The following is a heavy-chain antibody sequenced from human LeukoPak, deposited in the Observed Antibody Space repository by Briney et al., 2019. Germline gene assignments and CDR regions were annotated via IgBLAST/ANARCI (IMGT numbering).Heavy chain of an antibody. CDR1: GFDFATYG. Sequence: PGGSLRLSCATSGFDFATYGMHWVRQAPGKGLESVSRINTDGTVTTYADSVKGRFTVSRDNADNTMFLQMNSVRDEDTAVYYCATKQWLAPPPDSWGQGTPVTVSS. J-gene: IGHJ4*02. V-gene: IGHV3-74*01. CDR2: INTDGTVT. D-gene: IGHD6-19*01. CDR3: ATKQWLAPPPDS.